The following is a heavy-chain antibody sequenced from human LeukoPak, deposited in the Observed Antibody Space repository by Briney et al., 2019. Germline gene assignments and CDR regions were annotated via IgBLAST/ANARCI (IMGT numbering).Heavy chain of an antibody. CDR3: TTYISGHY. CDR1: GFIFSGSD. D-gene: IGHD1-20*01. CDR2: IRTKLRNYAT. Sequence: PGGSLLLSCATSGFIFSGSDIQWVRQASGTGLEWVGRIRTKLRNYATAYAVSVKGRFTISRDDSGDAAYLQMNSLKTEDTAVYYCTTYISGHYWGQGTLVTVSS. J-gene: IGHJ4*02. V-gene: IGHV3-73*01.